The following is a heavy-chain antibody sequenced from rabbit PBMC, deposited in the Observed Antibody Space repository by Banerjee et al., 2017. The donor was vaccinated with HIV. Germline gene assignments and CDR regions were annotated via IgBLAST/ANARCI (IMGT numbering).Heavy chain of an antibody. D-gene: IGHD4-1*01. V-gene: IGHV1S45*01. Sequence: QEQLEESGGGLVKPEGSLTLTCKASGFTLSSYWMCWVRQAPGKGLEWIGCIYTGDDSTYYASWVNGRFSISKTSSTTVTLQMTSLTAADTATYFCARSSGYIYYFALWGQGTLVTVS. CDR1: GFTLSSYW. CDR3: ARSSGYIYYFAL. CDR2: IYTGDDST. J-gene: IGHJ4*01.